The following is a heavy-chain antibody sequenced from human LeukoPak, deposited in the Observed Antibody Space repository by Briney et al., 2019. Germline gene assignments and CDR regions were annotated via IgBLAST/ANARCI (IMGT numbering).Heavy chain of an antibody. Sequence: PSETLSLTCTVSGCSISSYYWSWIRQPPGKGLEWVGYVYCSGGTNYYPSFKSRVTISVDTSKNQISLKLTSVTAADSAIYYCASGGEGIAAAPWGQGTMVTVSS. D-gene: IGHD6-13*01. J-gene: IGHJ3*01. CDR3: ASGGEGIAAAP. V-gene: IGHV4-59*01. CDR2: VYCSGGT. CDR1: GCSISSYY.